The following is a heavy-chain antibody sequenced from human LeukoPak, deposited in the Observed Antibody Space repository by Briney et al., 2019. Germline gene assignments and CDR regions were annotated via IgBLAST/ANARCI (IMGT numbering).Heavy chain of an antibody. CDR1: GYTFTDYY. J-gene: IGHJ3*01. Sequence: ASVKVSCKASGYTFTDYYMHWVRQAPGQGLEWMGWINPNSGGANYAQQLQGRVTMTRDTSISTAYMELSRLRSDDTAVYYCAKVGFMVTRHHDAFDFWGQGTMVTVSS. V-gene: IGHV1-2*02. CDR3: AKVGFMVTRHHDAFDF. CDR2: INPNSGGA. D-gene: IGHD2-21*02.